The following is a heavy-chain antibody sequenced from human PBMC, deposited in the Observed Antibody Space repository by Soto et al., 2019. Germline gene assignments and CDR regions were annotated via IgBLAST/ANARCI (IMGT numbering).Heavy chain of an antibody. D-gene: IGHD3-22*01. CDR2: IYYSGST. CDR1: GGSISSSSYY. CDR3: ARQGDDSSGYYCPPEYVQH. J-gene: IGHJ1*01. Sequence: QLQLQESGPGLVKPSETLSLTCTVSGGSISSSSYYWGWIRQPPGKGLEWIGRIYYSGSTYYNPSLKSRVTISVDRAKDQFSLKMSAVTAADTAVYYCARQGDDSSGYYCPPEYVQHCGRGALVTVSS. V-gene: IGHV4-39*01.